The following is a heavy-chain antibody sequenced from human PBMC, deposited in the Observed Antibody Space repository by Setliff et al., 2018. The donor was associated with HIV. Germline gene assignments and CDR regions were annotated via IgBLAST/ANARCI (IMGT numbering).Heavy chain of an antibody. D-gene: IGHD3-10*01. CDR2: IFHSGGT. V-gene: IGHV4-38-2*01. CDR1: GSSFSSVYH. J-gene: IGHJ3*02. CDR3: ARLYYYGSGNYNDAFDI. Sequence: SETLSLTCALSGSSFSSVYHWAWIRQPPGKGLECIGTIFHSGGTYYNPSLKSRVTISVDTSKHQFSLRLSSVTAADTAVYYCARLYYYGSGNYNDAFDIWGQGTMVTVS.